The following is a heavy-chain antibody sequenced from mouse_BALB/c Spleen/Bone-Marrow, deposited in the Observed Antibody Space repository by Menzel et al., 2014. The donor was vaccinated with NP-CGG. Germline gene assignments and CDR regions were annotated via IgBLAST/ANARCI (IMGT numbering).Heavy chain of an antibody. CDR1: GFTFSDFY. V-gene: IGHV7-1*02. Sequence: EVKLVESGGGSVQPGDSLRLSCATSGFTFSDFYMEWVRQPSGKRLGWMAPSRNRAKYYTTEYSASVKGRFIVSRDTSQSVLYLQMNALSAEDTAIYYCARDVGYGNYFVYWGQGTLVTVSA. D-gene: IGHD2-10*02. CDR3: ARDVGYGNYFVY. J-gene: IGHJ3*01. CDR2: SRNRAKYYTT.